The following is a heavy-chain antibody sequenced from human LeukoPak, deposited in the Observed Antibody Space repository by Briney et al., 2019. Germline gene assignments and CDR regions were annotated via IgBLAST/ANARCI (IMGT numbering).Heavy chain of an antibody. D-gene: IGHD5-24*01. CDR3: ARDPSMATVFDY. Sequence: QPGGSLRLSCAASGFTFNSYAMHWVRQAPGKGLEWVAVISYDGSNKYYAGSVKGRFTISRDNSKNTLYLQMNSLRAEDTAVYYCARDPSMATVFDYWGQGTLVTVSS. J-gene: IGHJ4*02. CDR1: GFTFNSYA. V-gene: IGHV3-30-3*01. CDR2: ISYDGSNK.